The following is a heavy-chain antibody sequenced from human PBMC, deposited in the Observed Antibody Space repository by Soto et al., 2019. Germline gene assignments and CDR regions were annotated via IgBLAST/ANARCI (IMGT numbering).Heavy chain of an antibody. CDR1: GGSISSGGYY. Sequence: TLSLTCTVSGGSISSGGYYWSWIRQHPGKGLEWIGYISYSGSTYYNPSLESRVTISVDTSKNQFSLKLSSVTAADTAVYYCARDALSRDSIWGQGTLVTSPQ. V-gene: IGHV4-31*03. CDR2: ISYSGST. J-gene: IGHJ4*02. CDR3: ARDALSRDSI. D-gene: IGHD3-22*01.